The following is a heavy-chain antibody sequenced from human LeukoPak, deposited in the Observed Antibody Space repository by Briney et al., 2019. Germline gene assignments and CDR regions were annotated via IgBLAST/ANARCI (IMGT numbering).Heavy chain of an antibody. Sequence: PGRSLRLSCAASGFTFSSYAMHWVRQAPGKGLEWVAVISYDGSNKYYADSVKGRFTISRDNSKNTLYLQMNSLRAEDTAVDYCASPPPYSSGWYEYYYYGMDVWGKGTTVTVSS. CDR3: ASPPPYSSGWYEYYYYGMDV. J-gene: IGHJ6*04. D-gene: IGHD6-19*01. CDR1: GFTFSSYA. V-gene: IGHV3-30*04. CDR2: ISYDGSNK.